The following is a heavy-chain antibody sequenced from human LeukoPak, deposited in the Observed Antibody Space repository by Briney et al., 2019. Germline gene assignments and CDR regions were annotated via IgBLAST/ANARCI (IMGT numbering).Heavy chain of an antibody. CDR3: ARGPGRMTSDY. Sequence: GGSLRLSCAASGFTFSSYEMNWVRQAPGKGLEWVSCISSSGSTIYYADSVKGRFTISRDNAKNSLYLQMNSLRAEDTAVYYCARGPGRMTSDYWGQGTLVTVSS. CDR1: GFTFSSYE. J-gene: IGHJ4*02. V-gene: IGHV3-48*03. CDR2: ISSSGSTI.